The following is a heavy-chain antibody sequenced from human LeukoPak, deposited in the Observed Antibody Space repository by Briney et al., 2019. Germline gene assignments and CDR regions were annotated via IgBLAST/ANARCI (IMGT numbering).Heavy chain of an antibody. Sequence: GESLKISCEASGYRFTNYWIGWVRQMPGKGLEWMGIIYPGDSDTRYSPSFQGQVTISADKSISTAYLQWSSLKASDTAMYYCARLSHRRAVAGDFFDYWGQGTLVTVSS. CDR2: IYPGDSDT. CDR1: GYRFTNYW. J-gene: IGHJ4*02. CDR3: ARLSHRRAVAGDFFDY. V-gene: IGHV5-51*01. D-gene: IGHD6-19*01.